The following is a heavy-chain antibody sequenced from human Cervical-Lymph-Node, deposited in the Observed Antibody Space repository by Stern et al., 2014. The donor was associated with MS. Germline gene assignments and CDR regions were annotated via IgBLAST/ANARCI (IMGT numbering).Heavy chain of an antibody. CDR1: GFTVSSNY. CDR2: IYSDGRT. D-gene: IGHD3-16*01. J-gene: IGHJ6*02. Sequence: EVQLVESGGGLVQPGGSLRLSCAASGFTVSSNYMTWVRQAPGKGLEWVSVIYSDGRTYYADSVKGRFTISRDNSKNTLHLQMNSLRDEDTAVYYCARNDVWYYGMDVWGQGTTVTVSS. CDR3: ARNDVWYYGMDV. V-gene: IGHV3-66*02.